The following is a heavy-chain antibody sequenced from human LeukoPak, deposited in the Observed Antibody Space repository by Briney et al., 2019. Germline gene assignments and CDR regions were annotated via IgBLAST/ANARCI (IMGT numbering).Heavy chain of an antibody. J-gene: IGHJ6*03. CDR2: IKSKTDGGTT. CDR1: GFTFSNAW. Sequence: GGSLRLSCAASGFTFSNAWMSWVRQAPGKGLEWVGRIKSKTDGGTTDYAAPVKGRFTISRDDSKNTLYLQMNSLKTEDTAVYYCTTEVSYYYYMDVWGKGTTVTVSS. CDR3: TTEVSYYYYMDV. V-gene: IGHV3-15*01.